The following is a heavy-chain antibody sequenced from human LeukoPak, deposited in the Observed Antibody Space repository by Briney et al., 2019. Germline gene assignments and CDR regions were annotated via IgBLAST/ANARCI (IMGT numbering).Heavy chain of an antibody. Sequence: GGSLRLSCAASGFTFSSYSMNWVRQAPGKGLEWVSYISSSSSTIYYADSVKGRFTISRDNAKNSLYLQMNSLRAEDTAVYYCAKYKGAALYYHYGLDVWGPGTTVIVSS. CDR3: AKYKGAALYYHYGLDV. CDR1: GFTFSSYS. J-gene: IGHJ6*02. D-gene: IGHD1-14*01. V-gene: IGHV3-48*01. CDR2: ISSSSSTI.